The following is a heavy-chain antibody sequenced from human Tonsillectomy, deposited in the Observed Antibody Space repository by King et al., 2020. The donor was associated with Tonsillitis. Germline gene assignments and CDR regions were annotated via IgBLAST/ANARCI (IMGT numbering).Heavy chain of an antibody. V-gene: IGHV3-53*01. CDR1: GFTVSSNY. J-gene: IGHJ4*02. CDR3: ARDLMGATAGFDY. CDR2: IYSGGST. Sequence: VQLVESGGGLIQPGGSLRLSCAASGFTVSSNYMTWVRQAPGKGLEWVSVIYSGGSTYSADSVKGRFTISRDNSKNTLYLQMNSLRAEDTAVYYCARDLMGATAGFDYWGQGTLVTVSS. D-gene: IGHD1-26*01.